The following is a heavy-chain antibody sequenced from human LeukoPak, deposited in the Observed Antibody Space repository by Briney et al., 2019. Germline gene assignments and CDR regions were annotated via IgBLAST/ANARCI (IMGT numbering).Heavy chain of an antibody. D-gene: IGHD2-2*01. CDR3: ARVGCSSTSCSWFEP. V-gene: IGHV4-59*01. CDR1: GSSISSYY. CDR2: IYYSGST. Sequence: SETLSLTCTVSGSSISSYYWSWVRQPPGKGLEWVGYIYYSGSTNYNPSLKSRVTISVDTSKNQFSLKLSSVTAADTAVYYCARVGCSSTSCSWFEPCGQGTLVTVSS. J-gene: IGHJ5*02.